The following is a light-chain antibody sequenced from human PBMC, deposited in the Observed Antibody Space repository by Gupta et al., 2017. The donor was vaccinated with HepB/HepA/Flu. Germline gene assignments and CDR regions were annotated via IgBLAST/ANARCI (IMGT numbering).Light chain of an antibody. CDR2: QDW. CDR1: KLGNKS. V-gene: IGLV3-1*01. Sequence: SYDLTQPPSVSVSPGQTANIACSGDKLGNKSVSWYQQKPGQSPVMVIYQDWKRPAGTPERFSGSNSGSTATLTISGTQAMDEDDYYCQTWDSRAEVFGGGTKLTVL. CDR3: QTWDSRAEV. J-gene: IGLJ3*02.